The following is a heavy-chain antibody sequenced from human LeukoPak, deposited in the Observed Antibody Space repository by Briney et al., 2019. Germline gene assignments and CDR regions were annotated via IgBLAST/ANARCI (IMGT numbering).Heavy chain of an antibody. CDR1: GFTFSSYR. V-gene: IGHV3-21*01. CDR2: ISSSGSYI. CDR3: AREGGYSSGVAMDV. Sequence: GGSLRLSCAASGFTFSSYRMNWVRQAPGKGLEWVSSISSSGSYIYYADSVKGRFTVSRDNAKNSLYLQMNSLRAEDTAVYYCAREGGYSSGVAMDVWGQGTTVTVSS. J-gene: IGHJ6*02. D-gene: IGHD6-19*01.